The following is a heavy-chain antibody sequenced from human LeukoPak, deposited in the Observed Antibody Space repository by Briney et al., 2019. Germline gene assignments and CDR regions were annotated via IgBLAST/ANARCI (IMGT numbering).Heavy chain of an antibody. Sequence: GRSLRLSCAASGFTFDDYAMHWVRQAPGKGLEWVSGISWNSGSIGYADSVKGRFTISRDNAKNSLYLQMNSLRAEDTALYYCAKVSGSTPIVYFDYWGQGTLVTVSP. CDR2: ISWNSGSI. J-gene: IGHJ4*02. CDR3: AKVSGSTPIVYFDY. V-gene: IGHV3-9*01. D-gene: IGHD2-15*01. CDR1: GFTFDDYA.